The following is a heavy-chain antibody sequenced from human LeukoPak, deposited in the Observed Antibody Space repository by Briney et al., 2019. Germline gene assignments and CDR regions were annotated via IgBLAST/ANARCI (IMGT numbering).Heavy chain of an antibody. Sequence: GASVTLSCKASGYIFTTYGIIWVRQAPGQGLELMGWISAYYGDTKYAENFQGRVTMTTDTSTSTAYLELRSLTSDDTALYFCARDPFNNYYDNSNFALDYWGQGTLVAVSS. CDR3: ARDPFNNYYDNSNFALDY. J-gene: IGHJ4*02. D-gene: IGHD3-22*01. CDR2: ISAYYGDT. V-gene: IGHV1-18*01. CDR1: GYIFTTYG.